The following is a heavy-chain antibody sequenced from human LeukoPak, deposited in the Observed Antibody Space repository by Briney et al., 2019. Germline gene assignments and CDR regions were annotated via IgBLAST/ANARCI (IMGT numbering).Heavy chain of an antibody. V-gene: IGHV4-34*01. D-gene: IGHD2-2*01. CDR1: GGSFSGYY. J-gene: IGHJ5*02. CDR2: INHSGST. CDR3: ASGGDCSSTSCYLSWFDP. Sequence: NTSETLSLTCAVYGGSFSGYYWSWIRQPPVKELEWIGEINHSGSTNYNPSLKSRVTISVDTSKNQFSLKLSSVTAADTAVYYCASGGDCSSTSCYLSWFDPWGQGTLVTVSS.